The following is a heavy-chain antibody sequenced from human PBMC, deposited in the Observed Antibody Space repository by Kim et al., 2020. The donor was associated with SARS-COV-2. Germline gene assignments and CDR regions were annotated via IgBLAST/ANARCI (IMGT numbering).Heavy chain of an antibody. D-gene: IGHD6-13*01. V-gene: IGHV3-11*01. Sequence: AVSVKGRLTISRDSAKHALYLQMNSLRAEDTGVYYCARSRHYYYYYGVDVWGQGTTVTVSS. J-gene: IGHJ6*02. CDR3: ARSRHYYYYYGVDV.